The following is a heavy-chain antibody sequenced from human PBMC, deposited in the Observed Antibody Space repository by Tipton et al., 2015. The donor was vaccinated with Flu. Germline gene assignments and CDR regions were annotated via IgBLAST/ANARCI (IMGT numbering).Heavy chain of an antibody. CDR2: VYYTGST. D-gene: IGHD2-21*01. CDR3: ARGPPGPSIRAYYFDI. V-gene: IGHV4-59*01. CDR1: GGSIRGYY. Sequence: LRLSCTVSGGSIRGYYWNWIRQFPGKGLEWIGFVYYTGSTNYKSSLKSRVTISTDTSTNQVSLKMNSVIAADTAVYYCARGPPGPSIRAYYFDIWGQGALGTVSS. J-gene: IGHJ4*02.